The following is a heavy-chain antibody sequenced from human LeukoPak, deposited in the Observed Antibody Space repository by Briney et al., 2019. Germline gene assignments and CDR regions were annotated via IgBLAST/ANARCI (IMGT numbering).Heavy chain of an antibody. V-gene: IGHV1-18*01. J-gene: IGHJ3*02. CDR1: GYTFTSYG. Sequence: ASVKVSCKASGYTFTSYGISWVRQAPGQGLEWMGWIGAYNGNTNYAQKLQGRVTMTTDTSTSTAYMELRSLRSDDTAVYYCARGRYSYAPWDAFDIWGQVTMVTVSS. CDR2: IGAYNGNT. CDR3: ARGRYSYAPWDAFDI. D-gene: IGHD5-18*01.